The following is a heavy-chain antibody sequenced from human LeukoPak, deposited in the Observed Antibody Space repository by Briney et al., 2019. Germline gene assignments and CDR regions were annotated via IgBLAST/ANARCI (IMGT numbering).Heavy chain of an antibody. CDR2: ISRSSSNI. CDR3: ARDYGAAAGLIDY. Sequence: GESLKISCAASGFTFSSYSMNWVRQAPGKGLEWVSSISRSSSNIYYADSLKGRFTISRDNAKNSLYLQMNSLRAEDTAVYYCARDYGAAAGLIDYWGQGTLVTVSS. V-gene: IGHV3-21*01. J-gene: IGHJ4*02. CDR1: GFTFSSYS. D-gene: IGHD6-13*01.